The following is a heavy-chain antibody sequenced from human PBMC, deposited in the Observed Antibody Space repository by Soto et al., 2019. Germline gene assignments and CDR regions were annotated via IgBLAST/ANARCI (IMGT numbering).Heavy chain of an antibody. D-gene: IGHD3-10*01. V-gene: IGHV3-74*01. Sequence: EVQLVESGGGLVQPGGSLRLSCATSGFTFTNYWTHWVRQAPGEGLVWVSRISGDGSRTNYADSVKGRFTISRDNAKTSLSLQLSSLRADDTAVYYCKRGAGGAYYLDYWCQGTVVPVSS. CDR3: KRGAGGAYYLDY. J-gene: IGHJ4*02. CDR1: GFTFTNYW. CDR2: ISGDGSRT.